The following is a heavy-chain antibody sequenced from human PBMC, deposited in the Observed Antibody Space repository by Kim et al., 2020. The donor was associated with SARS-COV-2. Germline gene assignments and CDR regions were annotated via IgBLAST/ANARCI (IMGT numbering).Heavy chain of an antibody. V-gene: IGHV3-30*02. J-gene: IGHJ4*02. CDR3: AKHGDIVVVVAAPNFDY. D-gene: IGHD2-15*01. Sequence: VEGRFTISRDNAKNTLYLQMNSLRTEDTAVYYCAKHGDIVVVVAAPNFDYWGQGTLVTVSS.